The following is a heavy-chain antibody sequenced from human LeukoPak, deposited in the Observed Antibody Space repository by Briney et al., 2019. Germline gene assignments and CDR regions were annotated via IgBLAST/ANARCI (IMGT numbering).Heavy chain of an antibody. CDR3: ATDFYDST. V-gene: IGHV3-15*07. D-gene: IGHD3-22*01. CDR1: GFTFNTAW. J-gene: IGHJ5*02. Sequence: GGSLRLSCAASGFTFNTAWMNWVRQAPGKGLEWVGRIRSNSDGGTIDYAAPVKGRFTLSRDDSKTTLYLQMNSLQTEDTAVYYCATDFYDSTWGQGTLVTVSS. CDR2: IRSNSDGGTI.